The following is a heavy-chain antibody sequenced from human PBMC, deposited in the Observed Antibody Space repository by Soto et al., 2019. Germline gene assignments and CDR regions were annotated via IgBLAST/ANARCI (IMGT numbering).Heavy chain of an antibody. CDR2: INSGASTT. J-gene: IGHJ4*02. D-gene: IGHD6-19*01. CDR3: ARGPSGWFGYDY. V-gene: IGHV3-74*01. Sequence: RGSLRLSSAASGFTFSSSWIHWVRQAPGKGLVWVSRINSGASTTNYADSVKGRFTISRDNAKNTLYLQMDSLTAEDTAVYYCARGPSGWFGYDYWGQGTLVTVSS. CDR1: GFTFSSSW.